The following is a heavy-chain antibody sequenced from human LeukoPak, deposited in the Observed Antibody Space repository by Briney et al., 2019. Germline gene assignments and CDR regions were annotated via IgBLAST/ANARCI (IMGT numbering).Heavy chain of an antibody. CDR1: GDTFSSYA. J-gene: IGHJ3*02. V-gene: IGHV7-4-1*02. CDR2: INTNTANP. CDR3: ARAPRPPADQAFDI. Sequence: ASVKVSCNASGDTFSSYAMNWGREAPGQGVEWWGWINTNTANPTYAQGFTGRFVFSLDTSVSTAYLQISSLKAEDTAVYYCARAPRPPADQAFDIWGQGTMVTVSS. D-gene: IGHD2-2*01.